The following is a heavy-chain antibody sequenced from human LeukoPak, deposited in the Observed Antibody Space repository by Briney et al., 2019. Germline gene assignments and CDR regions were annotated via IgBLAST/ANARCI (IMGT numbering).Heavy chain of an antibody. D-gene: IGHD5-18*01. CDR3: ASRRGYSYGYLDY. J-gene: IGHJ4*02. CDR1: GFTFSSYA. V-gene: IGHV3-23*01. CDR2: ISGSGGST. Sequence: GGSLRLSCAASGFTFSSYAMSWVRQAPGKGLEWVSAISGSGGSTYYADSAKGRFTISRDNSKNTLYLQMNSLRAEDTAVYYCASRRGYSYGYLDYWGQGTLVTVSS.